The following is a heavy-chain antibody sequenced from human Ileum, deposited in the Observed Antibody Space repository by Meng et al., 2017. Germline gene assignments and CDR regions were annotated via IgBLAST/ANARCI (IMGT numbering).Heavy chain of an antibody. V-gene: IGHV4-34*01. CDR1: VGSFSGYD. D-gene: IGHD1-26*01. Sequence: LLQPAGAALFMPVETLPLTSGVYVGSFSGYDWSWIRQPPGKGLEWIGEIDHSGGTNYNPSLKNRVTISVDTSNNRFSLKLSSVKAADTALYFCARRVGATPYAYNWLDPWGQGTLVTVSS. CDR3: ARRVGATPYAYNWLDP. CDR2: IDHSGGT. J-gene: IGHJ5*02.